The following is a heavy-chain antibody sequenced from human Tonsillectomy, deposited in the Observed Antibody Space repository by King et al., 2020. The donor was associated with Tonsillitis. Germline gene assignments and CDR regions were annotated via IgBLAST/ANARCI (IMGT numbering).Heavy chain of an antibody. CDR1: GFTFSDYA. D-gene: IGHD3-22*01. V-gene: IGHV3-30*09. CDR2: ISYDGSNK. CDR3: ARDYDSSTYYGKV. Sequence: VQLVESGGGVVQPGRSLRLSCAASGFTFSDYAMHWVRQAPGKGLEWVAVISYDGSNKYYADSVKGRFAISRDNSKNTLYLQMTSLRAEDTAVYYCARDYDSSTYYGKVWGQGTLVPVSS. J-gene: IGHJ4*02.